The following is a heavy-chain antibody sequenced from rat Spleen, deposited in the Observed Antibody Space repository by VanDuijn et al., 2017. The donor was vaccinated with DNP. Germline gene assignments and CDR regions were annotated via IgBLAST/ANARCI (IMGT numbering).Heavy chain of an antibody. CDR1: GFSLTSNS. V-gene: IGHV2-1*01. D-gene: IGHD1-12*02. CDR2: IWSGGNT. CDR3: TRRGYYYVDWYWYFDF. J-gene: IGHJ1*01. Sequence: QVQLKESGPGLVQPSQTLSLTCTVSGFSLTSNSVHWVRQPPGKGLEWVGAIWSGGNTDYHSALKSRLSITRDTSKSQVLLKMDSLQSEDTAIYFCTRRGYYYVDWYWYFDFWGPGTMVTVSS.